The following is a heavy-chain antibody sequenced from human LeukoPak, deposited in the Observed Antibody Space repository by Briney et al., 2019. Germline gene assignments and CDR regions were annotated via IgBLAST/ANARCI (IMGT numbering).Heavy chain of an antibody. V-gene: IGHV4-59*01. D-gene: IGHD5-12*01. CDR2: IHYSGST. CDR1: GGSISGYY. J-gene: IGHJ4*02. Sequence: SETLSLTCSVSGGSISGYYWSWIRQPPGKGLEWIGYIHYSGSTHYNPSLKSRVTMSVDTSKNQFSLKLSSVTAADTAVYYCARFTSGPLGLDYWGKGTLVTVSS. CDR3: ARFTSGPLGLDY.